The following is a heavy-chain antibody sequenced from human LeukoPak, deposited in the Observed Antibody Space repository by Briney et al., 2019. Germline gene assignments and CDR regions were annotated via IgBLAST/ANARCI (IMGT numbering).Heavy chain of an antibody. D-gene: IGHD1-26*01. CDR3: ARERGSPTWIDY. Sequence: SQTLSLTCAISGDSVSSNSAAWNWIRQSPSRGLEWLGRTYYRSKWCFDYAVSVNSRITINPDTSKNQLSLQLNSVTPDDTAVYYCARERGSPTWIDYWGQGTLVTVSS. CDR2: TYYRSKWCF. CDR1: GDSVSSNSAA. J-gene: IGHJ4*02. V-gene: IGHV6-1*01.